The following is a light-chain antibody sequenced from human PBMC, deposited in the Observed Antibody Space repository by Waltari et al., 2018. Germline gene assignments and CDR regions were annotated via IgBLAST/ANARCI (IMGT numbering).Light chain of an antibody. CDR2: GAS. J-gene: IGKJ2*01. CDR1: ESVPRK. Sequence: EIVMTQSPATLSVSPGDRATLSCRASESVPRKVGWYQQKVGQVPRLLIYGASTRATGSPARFSGSGSGTEFTLTISSLQSEDFAIYYCHQYDEWPYTFGQGTKLE. CDR3: HQYDEWPYT. V-gene: IGKV3-15*01.